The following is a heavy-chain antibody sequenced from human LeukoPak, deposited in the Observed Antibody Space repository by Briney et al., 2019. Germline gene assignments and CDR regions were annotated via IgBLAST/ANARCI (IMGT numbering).Heavy chain of an antibody. Sequence: GGSLRLSCAASGFTFSNYAMGWVRQAQGKGLEWVSSISPTGGRTNYADSVQGRFTLSRDNSKSTMYLEMNSLTAGDTAIYYCAKDSFTGRTFFDQWGQGILVTVSS. CDR2: ISPTGGRT. J-gene: IGHJ4*02. V-gene: IGHV3-23*01. D-gene: IGHD3-9*01. CDR1: GFTFSNYA. CDR3: AKDSFTGRTFFDQ.